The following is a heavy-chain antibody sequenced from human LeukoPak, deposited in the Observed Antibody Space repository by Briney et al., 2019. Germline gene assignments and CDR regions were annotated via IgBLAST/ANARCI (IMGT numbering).Heavy chain of an antibody. Sequence: ASVKVSCKASGYTFTSYGISWVRQAPGQGLECMGWISGYNGNRNYAQSLQGRVTMTTDTSTSIDYMELRSLRSDDTAVYYCVRAGAYASGSELDNWGQGTLVTVSS. D-gene: IGHD3-10*01. J-gene: IGHJ4*02. CDR3: VRAGAYASGSELDN. CDR2: ISGYNGNR. V-gene: IGHV1-18*01. CDR1: GYTFTSYG.